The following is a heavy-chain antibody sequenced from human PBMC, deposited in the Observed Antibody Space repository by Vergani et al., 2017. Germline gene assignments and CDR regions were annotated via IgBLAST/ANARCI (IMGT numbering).Heavy chain of an antibody. CDR1: GGSFSGYY. CDR3: ARGSGYYDSSGYYYVN. Sequence: QVQLQQWGAGLLKPSETLSLTCAVYGGSFSGYYWSWIRQPPGKGLEWIGEINHSGSTNYNPSLKSRVTISVDTSKNQFSLKLSSVTAADTAVYYCARGSGYYDSSGYYYVNWGQGTLVTVSS. D-gene: IGHD3-22*01. V-gene: IGHV4-34*01. CDR2: INHSGST. J-gene: IGHJ4*02.